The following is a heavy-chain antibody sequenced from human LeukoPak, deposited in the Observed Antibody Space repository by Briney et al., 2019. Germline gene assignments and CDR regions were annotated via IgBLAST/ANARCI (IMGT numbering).Heavy chain of an antibody. Sequence: SETLSLTCAVYGGSFSGYYWSWIRQPPGKGLEWIGEINHSGSTNYNLSLKSRVTISVDTSKNQFSLKLSSVTAADTAVYYCARGPRGTIAVAEFDYWGQGTLVTVSS. V-gene: IGHV4-34*01. D-gene: IGHD6-19*01. J-gene: IGHJ4*02. CDR1: GGSFSGYY. CDR3: ARGPRGTIAVAEFDY. CDR2: INHSGST.